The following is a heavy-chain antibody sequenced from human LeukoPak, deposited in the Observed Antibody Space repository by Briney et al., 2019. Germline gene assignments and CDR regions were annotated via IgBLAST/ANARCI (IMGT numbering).Heavy chain of an antibody. CDR1: GYTFTSYD. Sequence: GASVKVSCKASGYTFTSYDINWVRQATGQGLEWMGWMNPNSGNTGYAQKFQGRVTMTRNTSISTAYMELSSLRSEDTAVYYCARGLNTRNRGAVARRYYYYGMDVWGQGTTVTVSS. CDR2: MNPNSGNT. CDR3: ARGLNTRNRGAVARRYYYYGMDV. D-gene: IGHD6-19*01. V-gene: IGHV1-8*01. J-gene: IGHJ6*02.